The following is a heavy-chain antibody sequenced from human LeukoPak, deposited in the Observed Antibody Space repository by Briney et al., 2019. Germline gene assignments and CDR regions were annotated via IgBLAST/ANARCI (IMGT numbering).Heavy chain of an antibody. J-gene: IGHJ4*02. Sequence: GGSLRLSCAAPGFTFSDYTMTWVRQAPGKGLEWVASISSDSSYIDYADSVKGRFTTSRGNAKNSLYLQMNSLRAEDTALYYCAKDLYSSGWFARLFDYWGQGTLVTVSS. CDR2: ISSDSSYI. CDR3: AKDLYSSGWFARLFDY. V-gene: IGHV3-21*04. CDR1: GFTFSDYT. D-gene: IGHD6-19*01.